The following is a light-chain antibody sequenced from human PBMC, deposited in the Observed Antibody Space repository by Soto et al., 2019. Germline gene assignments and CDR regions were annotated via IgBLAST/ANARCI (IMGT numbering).Light chain of an antibody. Sequence: QSALTQPRSVSGSPGQSVTISCTGTSSDVGGYDYVSWYQQHPGKAPKVMIYDVSKRPSGVPVRFSGSKSGNTASLTISGLQAEDEADYYCCSYAGSDTLFGGGTKLTVL. V-gene: IGLV2-11*01. J-gene: IGLJ2*01. CDR1: SSDVGGYDY. CDR2: DVS. CDR3: CSYAGSDTL.